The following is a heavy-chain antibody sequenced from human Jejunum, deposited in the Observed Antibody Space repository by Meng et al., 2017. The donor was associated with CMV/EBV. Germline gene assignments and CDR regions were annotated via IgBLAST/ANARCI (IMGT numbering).Heavy chain of an antibody. CDR3: TRETYYYGSGSYHFDY. J-gene: IGHJ4*02. CDR1: GLSVSSQY. V-gene: IGHV3-66*01. CDR2: IYSGGGT. Sequence: EVQLVDSGGGWVQPGGSLRLSCAVSGLSVSSQYMSWVRQAPGKGLEWVSVIYSGGGTYYADSVKGRFTISRDTSKNTLYLQMNSLRAEDTALYYCTRETYYYGSGSYHFDYWGQGALVTVSS. D-gene: IGHD3-10*01.